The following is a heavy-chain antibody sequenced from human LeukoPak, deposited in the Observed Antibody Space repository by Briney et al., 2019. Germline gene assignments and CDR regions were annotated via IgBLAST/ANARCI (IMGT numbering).Heavy chain of an antibody. V-gene: IGHV3-21*01. CDR1: GFTFSSYS. CDR2: ISSSSSYI. D-gene: IGHD1-26*01. CDR3: ARDSGSYYKESY. Sequence: GGSLRLSCAASGFTFSSYSMNWVRQAPGKGLEWVSSISSSSSYIYYADSVKGRFTISRGNAKNSLYLQMNSLRAEDTAVYYCARDSGSYYKESYWGQGTLVTVS. J-gene: IGHJ4*02.